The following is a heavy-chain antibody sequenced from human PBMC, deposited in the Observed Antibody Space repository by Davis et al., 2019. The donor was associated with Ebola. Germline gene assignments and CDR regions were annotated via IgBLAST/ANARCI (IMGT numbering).Heavy chain of an antibody. CDR1: GYTFTSYD. Sequence: AASVKVSYKASGYTFTSYDINWVRQATGQGLEWMGWMNPNSGNTGYAQKFQGRVTITRDTSASTAYMELSSLRSEDTAVYYCARVVSSSWSFHFDYWGQGTLVTVSS. CDR3: ARVVSSSWSFHFDY. CDR2: MNPNSGNT. J-gene: IGHJ4*02. D-gene: IGHD6-13*01. V-gene: IGHV1-8*01.